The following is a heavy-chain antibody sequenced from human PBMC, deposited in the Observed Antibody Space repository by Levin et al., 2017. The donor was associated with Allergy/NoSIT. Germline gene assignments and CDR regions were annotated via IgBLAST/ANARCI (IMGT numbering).Heavy chain of an antibody. V-gene: IGHV4-31*03. J-gene: IGHJ4*02. CDR3: ASEYHSSSWVLGY. CDR2: IYYSGST. Sequence: SCTVSGGSISSGGYYWSWIRQHPGKGLEWIGYIYYSGSTYYNPSLKSRVTISVDTSKNQFSLKLSSVTAADTAVYYCASEYHSSSWVLGYWGQGTLVTVSS. CDR1: GGSISSGGYY. D-gene: IGHD6-13*01.